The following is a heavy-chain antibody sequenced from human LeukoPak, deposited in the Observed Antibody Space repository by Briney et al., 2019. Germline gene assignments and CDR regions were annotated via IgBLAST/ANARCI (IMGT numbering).Heavy chain of an antibody. D-gene: IGHD6-13*01. J-gene: IGHJ4*01. CDR1: GGSFSGYY. V-gene: IGHV4-34*01. CDR2: INHSGST. Sequence: PSETLSLTCAVYGGSFSGYYWSWIRQPPGKGLEWIGEINHSGSTNYNPSLKSRVTISVDTSKNQFSLKLSSVTAADTAVYYCASFYSSSWYFYYLGQGTLGT. CDR3: ASFYSSSWYFYY.